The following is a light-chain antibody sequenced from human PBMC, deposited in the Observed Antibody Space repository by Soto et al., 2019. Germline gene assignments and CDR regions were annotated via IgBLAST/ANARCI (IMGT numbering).Light chain of an antibody. J-gene: IGKJ5*01. CDR3: PQLNNYPPT. V-gene: IGKV1-9*01. Sequence: IHWSKSHSFLSASVGDSVTITCRASQGIFSYLAWYQQKPGKAPELLIYGASTLQSGVPSRFSGRGSGTEFTLTISNLQAEDVATYFCPQLNNYPPTFGQGTRLEIK. CDR1: QGIFSY. CDR2: GAS.